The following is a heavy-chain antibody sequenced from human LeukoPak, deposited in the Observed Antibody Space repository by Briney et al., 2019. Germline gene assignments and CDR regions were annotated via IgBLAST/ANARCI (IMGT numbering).Heavy chain of an antibody. V-gene: IGHV5-51*01. CDR2: IYPGDSDT. Sequence: GESLKISCKGSGYNFTNYWIGWVRQMPGKGLEWMGIIYPGDSDTRYSPSFQGQVTISADKSNSTAYLQWSSLKASDTAMYYCARDNPNDAFDIWGQGTMVTVSS. CDR1: GYNFTNYW. CDR3: ARDNPNDAFDI. J-gene: IGHJ3*02.